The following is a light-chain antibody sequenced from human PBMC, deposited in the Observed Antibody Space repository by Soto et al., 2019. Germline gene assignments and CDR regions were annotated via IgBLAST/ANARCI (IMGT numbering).Light chain of an antibody. J-gene: IGKJ3*01. Sequence: EIVLTQSPVTLSVSPGDRVTLSCRASQTVRNNFAWYQQRPGQAPRLLIYGASTRAPGIPARFSGSGSGTEFTLTISSLQSEDFAVSYCQQYNDWPPLTFGPGTTVDIK. V-gene: IGKV3D-15*01. CDR2: GAS. CDR3: QQYNDWPPLT. CDR1: QTVRNN.